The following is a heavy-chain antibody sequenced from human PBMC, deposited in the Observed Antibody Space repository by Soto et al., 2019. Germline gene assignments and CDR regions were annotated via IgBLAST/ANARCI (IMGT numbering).Heavy chain of an antibody. CDR1: GGYISSGGNY. J-gene: IGHJ4*02. CDR3: AREDINESFFDS. V-gene: IGHV4-31*03. Sequence: SATLSLTCSVSGGYISSGGNYWSWIRQHPGKGLEWIGFIYYTGHTKYNAALKSRVSISGDMSQSQFSLTLTSVTAADTAVYYCAREDINESFFDSWGPGILVTVS. D-gene: IGHD2-8*01. CDR2: IYYTGHT.